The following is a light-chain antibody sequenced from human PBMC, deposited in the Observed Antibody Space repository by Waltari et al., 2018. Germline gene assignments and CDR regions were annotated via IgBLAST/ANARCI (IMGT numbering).Light chain of an antibody. V-gene: IGKV1-12*01. Sequence: DIQMTQSPSSVSASVGDKVTITCRASQGINSFLAWYQQKPGKAPKLLIYDASSLQTGVPSRFSRSKSGTDFTLTISSLQPEDFATYYCQQANRFPLTVGGGTKVELK. CDR1: QGINSF. J-gene: IGKJ4*01. CDR3: QQANRFPLT. CDR2: DAS.